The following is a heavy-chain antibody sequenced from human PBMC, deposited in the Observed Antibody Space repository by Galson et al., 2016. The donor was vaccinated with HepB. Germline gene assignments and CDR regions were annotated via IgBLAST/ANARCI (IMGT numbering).Heavy chain of an antibody. CDR2: FDPEAGER. CDR3: AADDYGTAWFDFDY. J-gene: IGHJ4*02. D-gene: IGHD4/OR15-4a*01. CDR1: GYTLMELS. V-gene: IGHV1-24*01. Sequence: SVKVSCKVSGYTLMELSMHWVRQAPGKGLEWMGGFDPEAGERIYAQKFQGRVTMTEDTSTETAYMELSSLRSEDTAVYYCAADDYGTAWFDFDYWAQGTLVTVSS.